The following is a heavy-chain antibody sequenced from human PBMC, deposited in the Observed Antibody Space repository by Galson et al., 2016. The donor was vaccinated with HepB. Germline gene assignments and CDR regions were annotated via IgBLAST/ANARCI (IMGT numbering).Heavy chain of an antibody. CDR2: IKQDGIEK. CDR3: ARADSRSYASKWSLDY. CDR1: GFTLSSSW. J-gene: IGHJ4*02. D-gene: IGHD3-16*01. V-gene: IGHV3-7*01. Sequence: SLRLSCAASGFTLSSSWMSWVRQAPGGGLEWVANIKQDGIEKYYVDSVKGRFTISRDNSKNTLSLQMNSLRAEDTAVYYCARADSRSYASKWSLDYWGQGTLVTVSS.